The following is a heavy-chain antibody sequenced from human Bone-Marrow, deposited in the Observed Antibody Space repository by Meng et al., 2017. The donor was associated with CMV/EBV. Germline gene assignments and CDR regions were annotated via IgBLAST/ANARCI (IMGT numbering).Heavy chain of an antibody. V-gene: IGHV1-69*06. CDR2: IIPIFGTA. CDR3: AEGSYYDSLGGFDP. Sequence: KASGGTFSSYAISWVRQAPGQGLEWMGGIIPIFGTANYAQKFQGRVTITADKSTSTAYMELSSLRSEDTAVYYCAEGSYYDSLGGFDPWGQGTLVTVSS. CDR1: GGTFSSYA. D-gene: IGHD3-22*01. J-gene: IGHJ5*02.